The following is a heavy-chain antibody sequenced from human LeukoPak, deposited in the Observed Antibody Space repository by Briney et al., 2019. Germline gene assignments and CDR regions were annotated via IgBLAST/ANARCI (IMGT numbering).Heavy chain of an antibody. V-gene: IGHV4-38-2*02. D-gene: IGHD6-19*01. CDR2: IYHSGST. CDR1: GYSISSGYY. Sequence: KSSETLSLTCTVSGYSISSGYYWGWIWQPPGKGLEWIGSIYHSGSTYYNPSLKSRVTISVDTSKNQFSLKLSSVTAADTAVYYCARYSSGWYSWFDPWGQGTLVTVSS. J-gene: IGHJ5*02. CDR3: ARYSSGWYSWFDP.